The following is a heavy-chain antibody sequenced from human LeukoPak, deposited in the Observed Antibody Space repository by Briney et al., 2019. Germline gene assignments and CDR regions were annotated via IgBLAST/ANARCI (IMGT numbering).Heavy chain of an antibody. J-gene: IGHJ4*02. CDR2: IYYSGST. CDR1: GGSISSYY. CDR3: ARARRGYSSSSVGYFDY. Sequence: PSETLSLTCTVSGGSISSYYWSWIRQPPGKGLEWIGYIYYSGSTNYNPSLKSRVTISVDTSKNQFSLKLSSVTAADTAVYYCARARRGYSSSSVGYFDYWGQGTLVTVSS. V-gene: IGHV4-59*01. D-gene: IGHD6-6*01.